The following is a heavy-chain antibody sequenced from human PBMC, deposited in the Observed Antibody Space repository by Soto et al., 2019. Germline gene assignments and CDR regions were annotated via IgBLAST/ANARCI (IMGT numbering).Heavy chain of an antibody. J-gene: IGHJ5*02. Sequence: GESLKISCKGFGYNFPNCWIGWVRQMPGKGLEWMGTIYPEDSDTRYSPSFQGHVTISADKSISTAYLQWSSLKASDSAMYYCVRQSVATDPWPWGQGTLVTVSS. V-gene: IGHV5-51*01. D-gene: IGHD5-12*01. CDR2: IYPEDSDT. CDR3: VRQSVATDPWP. CDR1: GYNFPNCW.